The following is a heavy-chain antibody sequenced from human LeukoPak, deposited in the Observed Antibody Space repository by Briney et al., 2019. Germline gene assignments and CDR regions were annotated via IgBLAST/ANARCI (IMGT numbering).Heavy chain of an antibody. J-gene: IGHJ6*02. D-gene: IGHD1-26*01. CDR1: GFTFSGSP. CDR2: ITSGSSTI. CDR3: ARDRLLVGATSSYHGVDV. V-gene: IGHV3-48*02. Sequence: SGGSLRLSCAASGFTFSGSPMHRVRQASGKGLEWVSHITSGSSTIYYADSVKGRFTISRDNAKNSLYPQMNSLRDEDTAVYYCARDRLLVGATSSYHGVDVWGQGTTVTVSS.